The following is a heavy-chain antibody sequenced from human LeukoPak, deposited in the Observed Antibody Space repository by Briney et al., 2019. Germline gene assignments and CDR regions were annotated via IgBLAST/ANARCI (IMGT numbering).Heavy chain of an antibody. J-gene: IGHJ4*02. CDR3: ARVRDRSSYFYDLDY. CDR2: INHSGST. Sequence: SETLSLTCAVYGGSFSGYYWSWIRQPPGKGLEWIGEINHSGSTNYNPSLKSRVTISVDTAKNQFSLKLSSVTAADTAVYYCARVRDRSSYFYDLDYWGQGTLVTVSS. D-gene: IGHD3-22*01. CDR1: GGSFSGYY. V-gene: IGHV4-34*01.